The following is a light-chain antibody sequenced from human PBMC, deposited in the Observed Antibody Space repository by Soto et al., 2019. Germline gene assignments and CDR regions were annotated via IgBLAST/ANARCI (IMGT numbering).Light chain of an antibody. V-gene: IGLV1-44*01. CDR2: NND. Sequence: QSVLTQPPSASGTPGQRVTISCSGSSSNIGSNTVNWYHHLPGTAPKILIYNNDQRPSGVPDRFSGSKSGTSASLAISGLQSEDEADYYCAAWDDSLNGPGFGGGTKLTVL. CDR1: SSNIGSNT. J-gene: IGLJ3*02. CDR3: AAWDDSLNGPG.